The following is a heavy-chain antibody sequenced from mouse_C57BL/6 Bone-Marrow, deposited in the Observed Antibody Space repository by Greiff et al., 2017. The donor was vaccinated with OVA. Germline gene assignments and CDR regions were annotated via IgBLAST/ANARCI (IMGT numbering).Heavy chain of an antibody. CDR1: GYTFTDYE. CDR3: TSYMDY. J-gene: IGHJ4*01. V-gene: IGHV1-15*01. Sequence: QVQLQQSGAELVRPGASVTLSCKASGYTFTDYEMHWVKQTPVHGLEWIGAIDPETGGTANNQKFKGKAILTADKSSSTPYMELRSLTSEDSAVYYCTSYMDYWGQGTSVTVSS. CDR2: IDPETGGT.